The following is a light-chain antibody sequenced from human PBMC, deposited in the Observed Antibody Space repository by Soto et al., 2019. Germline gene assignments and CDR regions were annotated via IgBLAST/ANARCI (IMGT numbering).Light chain of an antibody. CDR3: PSYDSSLSGYV. CDR2: GNT. J-gene: IGLJ1*01. V-gene: IGLV1-40*01. CDR1: SSDIGAGYH. Sequence: QSVLTQPPSVSGAPGQRVTISCTGSSSDIGAGYHVHWYQQLPGTAPKLLIYGNTNRPSGVPDRFSGSKSGTSASLAITGLQAEDEADYYCPSYDSSLSGYVFGTGTKSPS.